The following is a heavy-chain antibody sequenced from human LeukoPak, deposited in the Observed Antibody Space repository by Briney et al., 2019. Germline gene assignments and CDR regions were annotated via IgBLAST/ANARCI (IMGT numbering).Heavy chain of an antibody. Sequence: ASVKVSCKASGYSFVGYGITWVRQAPGQGLEWMGWFNPENGSTNYAQKVQGRVTMTADTSTSTSYMELRSLRSDDTAVYYCARGSRLLYFDYWGQGTLVTVSS. CDR2: FNPENGST. D-gene: IGHD2-15*01. CDR1: GYSFVGYG. CDR3: ARGSRLLYFDY. V-gene: IGHV1-18*01. J-gene: IGHJ4*02.